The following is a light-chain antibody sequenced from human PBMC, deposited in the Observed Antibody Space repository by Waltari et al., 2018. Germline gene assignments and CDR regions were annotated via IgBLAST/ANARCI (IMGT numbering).Light chain of an antibody. CDR1: QGINNW. Sequence: IQMTQSPSTLSASVGDRVSITCRASQGINNWLAWYQQKSGKAPKLLLYKASSLESGVPSRFSGSGYGTEFTLTISSLQPDDFATYYCQQYSNYPYTFGQGTKLEI. CDR3: QQYSNYPYT. J-gene: IGKJ2*01. CDR2: KAS. V-gene: IGKV1-5*03.